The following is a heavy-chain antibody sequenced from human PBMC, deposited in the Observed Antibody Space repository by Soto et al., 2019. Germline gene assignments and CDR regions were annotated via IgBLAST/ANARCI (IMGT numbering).Heavy chain of an antibody. Sequence: SVKVSCKASGGTFSSYAISWVRQAPGQGLEWMGGIIPIFGTANYAQKFQGRVTITADESTSTAYMELSSLRSEDTAVYYCASYPLLESNNYYGMDVWGQGTTVTVSS. CDR3: ASYPLLESNNYYGMDV. CDR1: GGTFSSYA. J-gene: IGHJ6*02. CDR2: IIPIFGTA. V-gene: IGHV1-69*13. D-gene: IGHD3-3*01.